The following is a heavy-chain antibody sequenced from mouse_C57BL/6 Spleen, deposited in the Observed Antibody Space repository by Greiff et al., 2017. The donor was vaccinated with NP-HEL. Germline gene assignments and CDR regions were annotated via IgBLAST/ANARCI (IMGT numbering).Heavy chain of an antibody. J-gene: IGHJ3*01. V-gene: IGHV1-15*01. CDR1: GYTFTDYE. CDR2: IDPETGGT. Sequence: VQLQQSGAELVRPGASVTLSCKASGYTFTDYEMHWVKQTPVHGLEWIGAIDPETGGTAYNQKFKGKAILTADKSSSTAYMELRSLTSADSAVYYCTRSLQGGFAYWGQGTLVTVSA. CDR3: TRSLQGGFAY.